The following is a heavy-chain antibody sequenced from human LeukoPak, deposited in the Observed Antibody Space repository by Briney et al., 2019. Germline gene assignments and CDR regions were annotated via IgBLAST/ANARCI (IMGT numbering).Heavy chain of an antibody. V-gene: IGHV3-23*01. J-gene: IGHJ4*02. CDR3: AKFREGAGSGSYLDY. CDR1: GFTFSSHS. D-gene: IGHD3-10*01. CDR2: ISGSGGST. Sequence: GGSLSLFCAASGFTFSSHSMSWLRQAPGKGREWVSAISGSGGSTYYADSVKGRFTISRDNSKNTLYRQMNSLRAEETAAYYCAKFREGAGSGSYLDYWGQGTLVTVSS.